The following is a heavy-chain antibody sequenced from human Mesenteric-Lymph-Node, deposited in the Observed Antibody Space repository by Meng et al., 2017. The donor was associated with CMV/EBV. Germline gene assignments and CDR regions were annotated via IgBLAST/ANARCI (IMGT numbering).Heavy chain of an antibody. CDR1: GFTFSSYA. Sequence: GESLKISCAASGFTFSSYAMNWVRQAPGKGLEWVSAISATGRSTYYADSVKGRFTISRDNSKNTLYLQMSSLRAEDTAVYYCAKDYDTSGYYSMYYYYGMDVWGQGTTVTVSS. D-gene: IGHD3-22*01. CDR3: AKDYDTSGYYSMYYYYGMDV. J-gene: IGHJ6*02. CDR2: ISATGRST. V-gene: IGHV3-23*01.